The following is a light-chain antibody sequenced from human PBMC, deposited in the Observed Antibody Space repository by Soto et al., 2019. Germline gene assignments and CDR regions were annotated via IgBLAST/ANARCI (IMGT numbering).Light chain of an antibody. CDR3: LQDYNYPIT. V-gene: IGKV1-6*01. CDR1: QSISSY. J-gene: IGKJ5*01. Sequence: IQMTQSPSSLSASVGDRVTITCRASQSISSYLNWYQQKPGKAPELLIYDASSLESGVPSRFSGSGSGTDFTLTISSLQPEDFATYYCLQDYNYPITFGQGTRLEIK. CDR2: DAS.